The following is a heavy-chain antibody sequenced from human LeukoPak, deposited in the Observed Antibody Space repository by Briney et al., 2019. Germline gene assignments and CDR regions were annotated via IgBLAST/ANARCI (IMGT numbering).Heavy chain of an antibody. J-gene: IGHJ4*02. V-gene: IGHV3-7*01. CDR2: IKQDGSEK. Sequence: GGSLRLSCAASGFTFSSYWMTWVRQAPGKGLEWVANIKQDGSEKYYVDSVKGRFTISKDNAKNSLCLQMNSLRAEDTAVYYCARLGNYYDTTGYGSWGQGTLVTVSS. D-gene: IGHD3-22*01. CDR3: ARLGNYYDTTGYGS. CDR1: GFTFSSYW.